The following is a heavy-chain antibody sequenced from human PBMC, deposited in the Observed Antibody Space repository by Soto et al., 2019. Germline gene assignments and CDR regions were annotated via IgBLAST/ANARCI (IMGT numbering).Heavy chain of an antibody. D-gene: IGHD5-18*01. Sequence: PGESLKISCKGSGYSFTSYWISWVRQMPGKGLEWMGRIDPSDSYTNYSPSFQGHVTISADKSINTAYLQWSSLKASDTAMYYCARLVGLWTVLTHSYSYGMDVCSQGRTVTVYS. V-gene: IGHV5-10-1*01. CDR3: ARLVGLWTVLTHSYSYGMDV. J-gene: IGHJ6*02. CDR2: IDPSDSYT. CDR1: GYSFTSYW.